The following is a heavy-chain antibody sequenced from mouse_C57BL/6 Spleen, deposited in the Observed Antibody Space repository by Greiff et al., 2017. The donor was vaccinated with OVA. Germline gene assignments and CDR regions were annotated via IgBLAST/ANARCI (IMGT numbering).Heavy chain of an antibody. V-gene: IGHV1-15*01. Sequence: VHLVESGAELVRPGASVTLSCKASGYTFTDYEMHWVKQTPVHGLEWIGAIDPETGGTAYNQKFKGKAILTADKSSSTAYMELRSLTSEDSAVYYCTNLLLRRAWFAYWGQGTLVTVSA. CDR1: GYTFTDYE. D-gene: IGHD1-1*01. CDR2: IDPETGGT. J-gene: IGHJ3*01. CDR3: TNLLLRRAWFAY.